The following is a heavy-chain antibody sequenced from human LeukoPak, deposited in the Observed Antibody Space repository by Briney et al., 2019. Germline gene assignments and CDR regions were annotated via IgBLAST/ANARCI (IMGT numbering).Heavy chain of an antibody. Sequence: GGSLRLSCAASGFTFSSYWMSWVRQAPGKGLEWVANIKQDGSEKYYVDSVKGRFTISRDNAKNSLYLQMNSLRAEDTAVYYCAGDLKGYCSSTSCYAFDYFDYWGQGTLVTVSS. CDR3: AGDLKGYCSSTSCYAFDYFDY. J-gene: IGHJ4*02. CDR2: IKQDGSEK. V-gene: IGHV3-7*01. D-gene: IGHD2-2*01. CDR1: GFTFSSYW.